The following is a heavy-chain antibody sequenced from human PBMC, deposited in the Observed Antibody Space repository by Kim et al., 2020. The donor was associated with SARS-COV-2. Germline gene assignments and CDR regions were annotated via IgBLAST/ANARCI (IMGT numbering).Heavy chain of an antibody. D-gene: IGHD2-21*01. CDR3: ARTYSSTAGF. Sequence: TKYYADSVKGRFSISRDNAKNSLYLQMNSLRVGDTAVYYCARTYSSTAGFWGQGTLVTVSS. J-gene: IGHJ4*02. CDR2: TK. V-gene: IGHV3-11*01.